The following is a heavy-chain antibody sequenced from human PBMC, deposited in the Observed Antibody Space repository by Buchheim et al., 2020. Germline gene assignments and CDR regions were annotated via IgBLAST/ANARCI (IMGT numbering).Heavy chain of an antibody. Sequence: EVQLVESGGGLVQPGGSLRLSCAASGFTFSIFGMNWVRQAPGKGLEWVSYINPSGTTISYADSVRGRFTMSRDTATSSLYLQMDSLRAEDTAVYYCARVRIWGTSNYYGMDVWGQGTT. D-gene: IGHD7-27*01. CDR2: INPSGTTI. J-gene: IGHJ6*02. V-gene: IGHV3-48*04. CDR3: ARVRIWGTSNYYGMDV. CDR1: GFTFSIFG.